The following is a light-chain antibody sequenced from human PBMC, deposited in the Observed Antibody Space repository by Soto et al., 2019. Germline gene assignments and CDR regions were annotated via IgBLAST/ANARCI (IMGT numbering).Light chain of an antibody. CDR1: QSVGNY. J-gene: IGKJ4*01. Sequence: EIELTQSPATLSLSLGERATLSCRARQSVGNYLGWYQQRPGQAPRLLMSDVSRRATGIPARFSGSGSGTDFTLTISSLEPEDVAVYYCQHRVHMVTFGGGTKVEIK. CDR3: QHRVHMVT. V-gene: IGKV3-11*01. CDR2: DVS.